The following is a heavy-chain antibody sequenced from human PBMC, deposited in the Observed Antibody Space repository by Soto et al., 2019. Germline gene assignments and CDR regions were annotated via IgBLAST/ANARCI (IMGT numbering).Heavy chain of an antibody. CDR2: IYYRGTT. D-gene: IGHD6-13*01. CDR1: GGSISSSSYY. V-gene: IGHV4-39*01. CDR3: ARRRSYSTLAARRGWFHP. J-gene: IGHJ5*02. Sequence: QLQLQESGPGLVKPSETLSLTCTVSGGSISSSSYYWGWIRQPPGKGLEWIGSIYYRGTTYYNPSLKRRVPISVYTSKNQFSLKLRSVTAADTAVYYWARRRSYSTLAARRGWFHPWGQGTLVTVSS.